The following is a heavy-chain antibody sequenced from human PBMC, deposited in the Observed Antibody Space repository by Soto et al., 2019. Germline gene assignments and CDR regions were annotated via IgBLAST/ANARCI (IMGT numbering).Heavy chain of an antibody. CDR1: GFTFRTYW. CDR2: INQDGSEK. J-gene: IGHJ6*04. CDR3: ARNGSTSWYSYDYHGMDV. D-gene: IGHD5-18*01. Sequence: EVQLVESGGGLVQPGGSLRLSCAASGFTFRTYWLSWVRQVPGKGLEWVANINQDGSEKNYVDSVKGRFTISRDNARNSLYLQMSSPRAEDTVLYFCARNGSTSWYSYDYHGMDVWGKWTTVTVSS. V-gene: IGHV3-7*02.